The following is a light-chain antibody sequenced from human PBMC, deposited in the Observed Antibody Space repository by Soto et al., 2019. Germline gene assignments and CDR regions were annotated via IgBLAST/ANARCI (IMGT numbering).Light chain of an antibody. CDR3: QQRSNWPRT. CDR2: QTS. J-gene: IGKJ1*01. V-gene: IGKV3-11*01. CDR1: QYINTR. Sequence: IVLTQSPATLSSFPGDRVTLSCRASQYINTRLAWYQHRPGQAPRLLIYQTSIRAAGIPARVSGSGSGTDVTLTISSLEPEDLAVYYCQQRSNWPRTFGQGTKVDIK.